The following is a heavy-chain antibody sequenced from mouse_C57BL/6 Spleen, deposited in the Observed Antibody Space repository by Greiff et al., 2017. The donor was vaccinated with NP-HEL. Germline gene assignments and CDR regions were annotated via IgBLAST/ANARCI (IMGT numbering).Heavy chain of an antibody. J-gene: IGHJ3*01. Sequence: EVKLVESEGGLVQPGSSMKLSCTASGFTFSDYYMAWVRQVPEKGLEWVANINYDGSSTYYLDSLKSRFIISRDNAKNILYLQMSSLKSEDAATYYCARVLGTGFAYWGQGTLVTVSA. CDR2: INYDGSST. V-gene: IGHV5-16*01. D-gene: IGHD3-3*01. CDR1: GFTFSDYY. CDR3: ARVLGTGFAY.